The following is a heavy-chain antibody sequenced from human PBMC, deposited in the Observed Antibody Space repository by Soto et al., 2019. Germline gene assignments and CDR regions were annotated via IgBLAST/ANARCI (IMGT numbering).Heavy chain of an antibody. CDR1: GASITTYY. D-gene: IGHD6-19*01. V-gene: IGHV4-59*13. Sequence: PSETLSLTCDVSGASITTYYWSWIRQAPGKGLEWIGNVYHTGSTDYNSPLRSRVTISVDTSKNQFSLNTNSVTAADTAVYYCARRLFGSGWTLDSWGQGAMVTVYS. CDR3: ARRLFGSGWTLDS. J-gene: IGHJ5*01. CDR2: VYHTGST.